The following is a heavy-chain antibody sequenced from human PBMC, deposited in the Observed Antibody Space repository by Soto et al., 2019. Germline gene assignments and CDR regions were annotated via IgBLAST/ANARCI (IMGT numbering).Heavy chain of an antibody. Sequence: PGGSLRLSCAASSFTFSSQALSWVRQAPGKGLEWVSAISGSGGSTYYADTVKGRFTISRDNSKNTLYLQMNSLRAEDTAVYYCAKSPGMYYYDSSGYYHYDYWGQGTLVTVSS. CDR2: ISGSGGST. CDR1: SFTFSSQA. J-gene: IGHJ4*02. CDR3: AKSPGMYYYDSSGYYHYDY. D-gene: IGHD3-22*01. V-gene: IGHV3-23*01.